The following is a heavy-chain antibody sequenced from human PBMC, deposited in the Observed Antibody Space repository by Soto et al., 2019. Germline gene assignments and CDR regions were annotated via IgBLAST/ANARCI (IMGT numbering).Heavy chain of an antibody. J-gene: IGHJ4*02. V-gene: IGHV3-23*01. CDR3: AREGGSIGGWFGRKFDY. CDR2: IISGGTTT. Sequence: XGSLILSCTASGFSLSTHAMSWVRKAPGKGLEWVSSIISGGTTTFYAASVEGRFTISRDKSKNTLYLQMNSLRADDTAVYYCAREGGSIGGWFGRKFDYWGQGKQFTVSS. D-gene: IGHD6-19*01. CDR1: GFSLSTHA.